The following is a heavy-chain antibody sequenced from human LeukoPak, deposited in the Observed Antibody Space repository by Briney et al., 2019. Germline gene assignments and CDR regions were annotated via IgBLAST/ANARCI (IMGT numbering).Heavy chain of an antibody. V-gene: IGHV3-49*04. Sequence: GGSLRLSCTASGFTFGDYVMSWVRQAPGKGLEWVGFIRSKAYGGTTKNAASVKGRFAISRDDSRSIAYLQMNSLKTEDTAVYYCTRRYNYDSSGYYYVRDAFDIWGQGTTVTVSS. CDR2: IRSKAYGGTT. CDR1: GFTFGDYV. D-gene: IGHD3-22*01. CDR3: TRRYNYDSSGYYYVRDAFDI. J-gene: IGHJ3*02.